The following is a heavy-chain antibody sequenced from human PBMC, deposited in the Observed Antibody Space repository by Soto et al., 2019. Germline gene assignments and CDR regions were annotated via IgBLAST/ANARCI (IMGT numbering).Heavy chain of an antibody. J-gene: IGHJ4*02. CDR2: INSDGSST. CDR1: GFTFSSYW. CDR3: VRTSLVVAAATREGY. V-gene: IGHV3-74*01. D-gene: IGHD2-15*01. Sequence: EVQLVESGGGLVQPGGSLRLSCAASGFTFSSYWMHWVRQAPGKGLVWVSRINSDGSSTSYADSVKGRFTISRDNAKETLYLRMKSRRAEGTAVYYCVRTSLVVAAATREGYWGQGTLVTVSS.